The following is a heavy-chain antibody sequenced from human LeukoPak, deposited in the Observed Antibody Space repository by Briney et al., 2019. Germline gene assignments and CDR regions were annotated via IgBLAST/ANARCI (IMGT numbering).Heavy chain of an antibody. V-gene: IGHV3-33*01. Sequence: PGGSLRVSCAASGVTFSSDGMHWVRQAPGKGLGWVAVIWYEGSNKYYADSVKGRFTISRDNSKNTLYLQMNSLRAEDTAVYYCARGGRYYDSSGYSDYWGQGTLVTVSS. CDR1: GVTFSSDG. J-gene: IGHJ4*02. CDR3: ARGGRYYDSSGYSDY. D-gene: IGHD3-22*01. CDR2: IWYEGSNK.